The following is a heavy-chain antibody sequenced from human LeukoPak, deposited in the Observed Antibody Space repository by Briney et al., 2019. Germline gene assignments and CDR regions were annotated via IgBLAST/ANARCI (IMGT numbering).Heavy chain of an antibody. D-gene: IGHD4-17*01. V-gene: IGHV4-59*12. CDR2: IYYSGST. J-gene: IGHJ5*02. CDR3: ARDATTVTTSGWFAP. Sequence: PSETLSLTCTVSGGSISSYYWSWIPQPPGKGLEWFGYIYYSGSTYYNPSLKSRVTISVDTPKTQFSLKLSSVTAADTAVYYCARDATTVTTSGWFAPWGQGTLVTVSS. CDR1: GGSISSYY.